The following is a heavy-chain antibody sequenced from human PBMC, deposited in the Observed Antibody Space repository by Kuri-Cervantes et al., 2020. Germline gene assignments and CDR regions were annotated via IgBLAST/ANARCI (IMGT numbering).Heavy chain of an antibody. CDR2: IYHSGST. CDR3: ARDRGGDTAMAYYYYGMDV. CDR1: GGSISSGGYS. J-gene: IGHJ6*02. Sequence: LRLSCAVSGGSISSGGYSWSWIRQPPGKGLEWIGYIYHSGSTYYNPSLKSRVTISVDTSKNQSSLKLSSVTAADTAVYYCARDRGGDTAMAYYYYGMDVWGQGTTVTVSS. V-gene: IGHV4-30-2*01. D-gene: IGHD5-18*01.